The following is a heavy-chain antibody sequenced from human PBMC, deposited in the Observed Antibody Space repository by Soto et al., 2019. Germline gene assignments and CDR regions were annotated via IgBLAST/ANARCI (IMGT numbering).Heavy chain of an antibody. V-gene: IGHV4-39*01. CDR3: ASSSTLWFGELREPFYDYIWGSYAAQKFDY. CDR1: GGSISSSSYY. J-gene: IGHJ4*02. Sequence: SETLSLTCTVSGGSISSSSYYWGWIRQPPGKGLEWIGSIYYSGSTYYNPSLKSRVTISVDTSKNQFSLKLSSVTAADTAVYYCASSSTLWFGELREPFYDYIWGSYAAQKFDYWGQGTLVTVSS. D-gene: IGHD3-16*01. CDR2: IYYSGST.